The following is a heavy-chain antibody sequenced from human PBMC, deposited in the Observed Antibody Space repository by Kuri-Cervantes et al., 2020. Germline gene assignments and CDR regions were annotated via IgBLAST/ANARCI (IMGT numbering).Heavy chain of an antibody. CDR2: IRSKANSYAT. Sequence: GESLKISCAASGFTFSGSAMHWVRQASGKGLEWVGRIRSKANSYATAYAASVKGRFTISRDDSKNTAYLQMNSLRDEDTAVYYCARAEDVYDSSGYYYIRPPKGDAFDIWGQGTMVTVSS. CDR3: ARAEDVYDSSGYYYIRPPKGDAFDI. CDR1: GFTFSGSA. V-gene: IGHV3-73*01. J-gene: IGHJ3*02. D-gene: IGHD3-22*01.